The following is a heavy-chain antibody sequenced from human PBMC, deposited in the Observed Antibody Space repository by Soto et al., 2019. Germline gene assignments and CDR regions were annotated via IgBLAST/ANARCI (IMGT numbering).Heavy chain of an antibody. CDR1: GGSISSYY. CDR3: ARDLGEYCSGGSCYSHPWFDP. Sequence: SETLSLTCTVSGGSISSYYWSWIRQPPGKGLECIGYIYYSGSTNYNPSLKSRVTISVDTSKNQFSLKLSSVTAADTAVYYCARDLGEYCSGGSCYSHPWFDPWGQGTLVTVSS. CDR2: IYYSGST. V-gene: IGHV4-59*01. D-gene: IGHD2-15*01. J-gene: IGHJ5*02.